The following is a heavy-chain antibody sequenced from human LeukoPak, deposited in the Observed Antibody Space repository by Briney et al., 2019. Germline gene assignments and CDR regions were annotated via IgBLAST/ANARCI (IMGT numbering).Heavy chain of an antibody. Sequence: SETLSLTCTVFGGSFTDYFWTWIRHSPGKGLEWIGSIYYSGSTYYNPSLKSRVTISVDTSKNQFSLKLSSVTAADTAVYYCARGRPSWYFDLWGRGTLVTVSS. J-gene: IGHJ2*01. V-gene: IGHV4-59*12. CDR1: GGSFTDYF. CDR3: ARGRPSWYFDL. CDR2: IYYSGST.